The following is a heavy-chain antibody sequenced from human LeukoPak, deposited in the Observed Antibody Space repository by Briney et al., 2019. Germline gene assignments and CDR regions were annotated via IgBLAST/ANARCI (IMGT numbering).Heavy chain of an antibody. CDR2: ISSSSSYI. D-gene: IGHD4-17*01. CDR1: GFTFSSYS. V-gene: IGHV3-21*01. Sequence: GGSLRLSCAASGFTFSSYSMNWVRQAPGKGLEWVSSISSSSSYIYYADSVKGRFTISRDNSRNTLYMQMNCLRAEDTAVYYCAKEIWPTVTIPGRTYFDYWGQGTLVTVSS. CDR3: AKEIWPTVTIPGRTYFDY. J-gene: IGHJ4*02.